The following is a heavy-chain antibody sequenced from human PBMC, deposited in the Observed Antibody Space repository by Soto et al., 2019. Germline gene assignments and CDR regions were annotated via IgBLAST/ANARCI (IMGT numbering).Heavy chain of an antibody. CDR1: GCSISSGYY. D-gene: IGHD5-12*01. Sequence: PSETLCLTCAVSGCSISSGYYWGWIRQPPGKGLEWIRSIYHCGSTYYNPSLKSRVTISVDTSKNQYVLKLSSVTAADTAVYYCARRESGYDPTFDCWGQGTLVNV. CDR3: ARRESGYDPTFDC. CDR2: IYHCGST. V-gene: IGHV4-38-2*01. J-gene: IGHJ4*02.